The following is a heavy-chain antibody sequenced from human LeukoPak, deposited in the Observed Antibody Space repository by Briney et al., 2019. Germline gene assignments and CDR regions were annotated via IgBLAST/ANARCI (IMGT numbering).Heavy chain of an antibody. V-gene: IGHV1-8*01. D-gene: IGHD2-2*02. CDR2: MNPNSGNT. CDR1: GYTFISYD. Sequence: GASVKVSCKASGYTFISYDINWVRQATGQGLEWMGWMNPNSGNTGYAQKFQGRVTMTRNTSISTAYMELSSLRSEDTAVYYCVRCYTAYYYYYMDVWGKGTTVTISS. CDR3: VRCYTAYYYYYMDV. J-gene: IGHJ6*03.